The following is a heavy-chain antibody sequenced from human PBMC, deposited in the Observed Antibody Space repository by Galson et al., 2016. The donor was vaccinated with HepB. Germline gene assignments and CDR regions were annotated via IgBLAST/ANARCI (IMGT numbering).Heavy chain of an antibody. J-gene: IGHJ3*02. Sequence: TLSLTCTVSGGSLSSGGYYWSWIRQHPGKGLEWIGYIYYSDNTYYNPSLKSRVTISLDTSQNQFSLKMNSVTAADTAVYYCARDDLGAFDIWGQGTMVTVSS. CDR1: GGSLSSGGYY. CDR3: ARDDLGAFDI. CDR2: IYYSDNT. V-gene: IGHV4-31*03.